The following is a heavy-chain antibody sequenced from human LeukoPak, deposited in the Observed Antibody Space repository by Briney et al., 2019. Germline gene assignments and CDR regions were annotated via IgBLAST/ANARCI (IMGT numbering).Heavy chain of an antibody. CDR2: IYYSGST. CDR3: ARHKGGSGYYTGVWFDP. CDR1: GGSFSGYY. J-gene: IGHJ5*02. Sequence: SETLSLTCAVYGGSFSGYYWGWIRQPPGKGLEWIGSIYYSGSTYYNPSLKSRVTISVDTSKNQFSLKLSSVTAADTAVYYCARHKGGSGYYTGVWFDPWGQGTLVTVSS. D-gene: IGHD3-3*01. V-gene: IGHV4-39*01.